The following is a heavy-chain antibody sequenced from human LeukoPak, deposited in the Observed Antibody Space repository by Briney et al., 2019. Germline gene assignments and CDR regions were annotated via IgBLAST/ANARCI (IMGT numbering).Heavy chain of an antibody. Sequence: GASVKVSCKASGYTFTGYYMHWVRQAPGQGLEWMGWINPNSGGTNYAQKFQGRVTMTRDTSISTAYMELRSLRSDDTAVYYCARDRDMITFGGVIVNGLDYWGQGTLVTVSS. CDR3: ARDRDMITFGGVIVNGLDY. CDR1: GYTFTGYY. CDR2: INPNSGGT. V-gene: IGHV1-2*02. J-gene: IGHJ4*02. D-gene: IGHD3-16*02.